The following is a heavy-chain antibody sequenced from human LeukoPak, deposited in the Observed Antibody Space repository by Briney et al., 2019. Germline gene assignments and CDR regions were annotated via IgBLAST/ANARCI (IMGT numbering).Heavy chain of an antibody. D-gene: IGHD3-9*01. J-gene: IGHJ4*02. CDR3: AKDMDDILTGYSCFDY. CDR2: ISGSGGST. CDR1: GFTFSSYA. V-gene: IGHV3-23*01. Sequence: GGSLRLSCAASGFTFSSYAMSWVRQAPGKGLEWVSAISGSGGSTYYADSVKGRFTISRDNSKNTLYLQMNSLRAEDTTVYYCAKDMDDILTGYSCFDYWGQGTLVTVSS.